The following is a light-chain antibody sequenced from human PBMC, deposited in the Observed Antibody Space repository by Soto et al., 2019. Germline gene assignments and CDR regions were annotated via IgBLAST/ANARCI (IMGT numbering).Light chain of an antibody. V-gene: IGKV3-20*01. CDR1: QSISSNY. CDR2: GAS. J-gene: IGKJ3*01. CDR3: QQYGSSRFT. Sequence: DIVLTQSPCTLSLSTGDRATLSCRASQSISSNYLAWYQQKPGQANRLLVYGASSRATGIPDRFSGSGSGTDFTLTISRLEPEDFAVYYCQQYGSSRFTFGRGTKVDFK.